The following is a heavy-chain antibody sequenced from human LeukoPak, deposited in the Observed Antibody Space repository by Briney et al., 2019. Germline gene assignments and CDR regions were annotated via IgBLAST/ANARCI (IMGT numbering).Heavy chain of an antibody. J-gene: IGHJ5*02. CDR3: ARVSDWFDP. V-gene: IGHV4-39*01. CDR1: GGSISSSSYY. D-gene: IGHD5/OR15-5a*01. Sequence: SETLSLTCTVSGGSISSSSYYWGWIRQPPGKGLEWIGSIYYSGSTYYNPSLKSRVTISVDTSKNQFSLKLSSVTAADTAVYHCARVSDWFDPWGQGTLVTVSS. CDR2: IYYSGST.